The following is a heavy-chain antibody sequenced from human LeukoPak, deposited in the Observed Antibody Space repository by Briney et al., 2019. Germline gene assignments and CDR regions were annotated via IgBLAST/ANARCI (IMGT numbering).Heavy chain of an antibody. J-gene: IGHJ5*02. CDR3: AREFPAVAGTSEFDP. Sequence: PGGSLRLSCAASGFTFSSYGMHWVRQAPGKGLEWVAVIWYDGSNKYYADSVKGRFTISRDNSKNTLYLQMNSLRAEDTAVYYCAREFPAVAGTSEFDPWGQGTLVTVSS. CDR1: GFTFSSYG. D-gene: IGHD6-19*01. V-gene: IGHV3-33*01. CDR2: IWYDGSNK.